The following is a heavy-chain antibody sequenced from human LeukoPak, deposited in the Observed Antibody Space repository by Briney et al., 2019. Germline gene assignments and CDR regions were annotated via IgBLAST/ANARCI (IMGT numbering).Heavy chain of an antibody. CDR1: GYTFSSYG. CDR3: ARDRDGYNGGDY. J-gene: IGHJ4*02. Sequence: PGASVTVSCKASGYTFSSYGISWVRQAPGQGLEWMGWISVYNVNTNYAQTLQGRVTMTTDTSTSTAYMELRSLRSDDTAVYYCARDRDGYNGGDYWGQGTLVTVSS. V-gene: IGHV1-18*01. D-gene: IGHD5-24*01. CDR2: ISVYNVNT.